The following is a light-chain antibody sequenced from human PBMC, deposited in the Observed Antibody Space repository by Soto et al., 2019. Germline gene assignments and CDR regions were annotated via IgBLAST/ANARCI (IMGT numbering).Light chain of an antibody. CDR1: SSDVGGYNF. CDR3: TSFTSSSTVV. J-gene: IGLJ2*01. V-gene: IGLV2-14*03. Sequence: QSVLTQPASVSGSPGQSITISCTGTSSDVGGYNFVSWYQQHPGKAPKVMIYDVNNRPSGVSNRFSGSKSDNTASLTISGLSAEDEADYYCTSFTSSSTVVFGGGTKLTVL. CDR2: DVN.